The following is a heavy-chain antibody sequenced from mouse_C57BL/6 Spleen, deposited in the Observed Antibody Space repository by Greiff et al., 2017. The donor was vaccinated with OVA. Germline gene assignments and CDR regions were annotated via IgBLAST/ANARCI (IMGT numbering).Heavy chain of an antibody. V-gene: IGHV1-26*01. D-gene: IGHD2-2*01. J-gene: IGHJ1*03. CDR1: GYTFTDYY. Sequence: EVQLQQSGPELVKPGASVKISCKASGYTFTDYYMNWVKQSHGKSLEWIGDINPNNGGTSYNQKFKGKATLTVDKSSSTAYMELRSLTSEDSAVYYCARLYGYDPPWYFDVWGTGTTVTVSS. CDR3: ARLYGYDPPWYFDV. CDR2: INPNNGGT.